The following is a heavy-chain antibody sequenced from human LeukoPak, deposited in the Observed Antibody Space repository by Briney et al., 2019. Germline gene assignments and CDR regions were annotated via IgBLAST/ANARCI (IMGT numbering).Heavy chain of an antibody. D-gene: IGHD5-24*01. CDR3: ARDERDGYNYY. CDR2: IYYSGTT. J-gene: IGHJ4*02. Sequence: PSETLSLTCTVSGGSISSYYWSWIRQPPGKGLEWIGYIYYSGTTNYYPSLKSRVTISVDTSKNQFPLKLSSVTAADTAVYYCARDERDGYNYYWGQGTLVTVSS. CDR1: GGSISSYY. V-gene: IGHV4-59*01.